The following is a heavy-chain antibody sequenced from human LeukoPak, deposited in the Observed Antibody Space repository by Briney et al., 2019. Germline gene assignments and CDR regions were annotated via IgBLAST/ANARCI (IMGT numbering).Heavy chain of an antibody. CDR1: GGTFSSYA. V-gene: IGHV1-69*05. J-gene: IGHJ5*02. D-gene: IGHD1-1*01. CDR2: IIPIFGTA. Sequence: EASVKVSCKASGGTFSSYAISWVRQAPGQGLEWMGGIIPIFGTANYAQKFQGRVTITTDESTSTAYMELSSLRSEDTAVYYCCRNDGNWFDPWGQEPWSPSPQ. CDR3: CRNDGNWFDP.